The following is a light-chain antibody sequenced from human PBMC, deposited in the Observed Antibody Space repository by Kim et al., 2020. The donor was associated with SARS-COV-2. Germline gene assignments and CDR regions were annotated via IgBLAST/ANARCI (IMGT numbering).Light chain of an antibody. CDR1: QRVSSNY. V-gene: IGKV3-20*01. CDR3: QQYGTSPPYT. CDR2: GAS. J-gene: IGKJ2*01. Sequence: PGETATLSCRASQRVSSNYLAWYQQKPGQAPRLLIYGASSRAPGIPDRFSGSGSGTDFTLTISRLQPEDFAVYYCQQYGTSPPYTFGQGTKLEI.